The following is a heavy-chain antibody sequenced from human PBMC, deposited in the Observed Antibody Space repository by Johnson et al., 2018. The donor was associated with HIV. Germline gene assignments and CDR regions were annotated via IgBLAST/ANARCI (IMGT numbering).Heavy chain of an antibody. CDR2: ISWNSGSI. CDR3: AKSPAKDHGGNSGAFAI. J-gene: IGHJ3*02. D-gene: IGHD4-23*01. CDR1: GFTFDDYA. Sequence: VQLVESGGGVVQPGRSLRLSCAASGFTFDDYAMHWVRQAPGKGLEWVSGISWNSGSIGYADSVKGRITIPRDNSKNTLYLQMNSLRAEDTAMYYCAKSPAKDHGGNSGAFAIWGQGTMVTVSS. V-gene: IGHV3-9*01.